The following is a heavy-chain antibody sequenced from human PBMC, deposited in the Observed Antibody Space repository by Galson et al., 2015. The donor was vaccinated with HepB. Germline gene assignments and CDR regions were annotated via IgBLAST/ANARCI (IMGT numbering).Heavy chain of an antibody. CDR2: IKRDGSEK. D-gene: IGHD2-21*02. CDR1: GFTFSSYW. Sequence: SLRLSCAASGFTFSSYWMTWVRQAPGKGLEWVANIKRDGSEKNYVDSVKGRFTISRDNAKNSVYLQMHSLRAEDTAVYYCARATAKAFDIWSLGTMVTVSS. V-gene: IGHV3-7*01. J-gene: IGHJ3*02. CDR3: ARATAKAFDI.